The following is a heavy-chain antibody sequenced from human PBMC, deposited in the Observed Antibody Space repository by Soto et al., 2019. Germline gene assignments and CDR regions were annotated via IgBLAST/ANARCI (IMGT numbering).Heavy chain of an antibody. Sequence: GGSLRLSCAASGFTFSSYAMSWVRQAPGKGLEWVSAISGSGGSTYYADSVKGRFTISRDNSKNTLYLQMNSLRAEDTAVYYCAKAGGRDYGTRGGDDYWGQGTLVTVSS. CDR3: AKAGGRDYGTRGGDDY. J-gene: IGHJ4*02. CDR2: ISGSGGST. CDR1: GFTFSSYA. V-gene: IGHV3-23*01. D-gene: IGHD4-17*01.